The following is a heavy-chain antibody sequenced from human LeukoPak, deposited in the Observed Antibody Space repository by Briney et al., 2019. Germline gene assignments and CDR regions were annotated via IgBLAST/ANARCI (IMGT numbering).Heavy chain of an antibody. CDR3: ARHSSLRTFDY. CDR2: MYYSGST. D-gene: IGHD1-1*01. J-gene: IGHJ4*02. CDR1: GGSISSSSYY. V-gene: IGHV4-39*01. Sequence: SETLSLTCAVSGGSISSSSYYWGWIRQPPGKGLEWIGSMYYSGSTYYNPSLKSRVTISVDTSKNQFSLKLSSVAAADTALYYCARHSSLRTFDYWGQGTLVTVSS.